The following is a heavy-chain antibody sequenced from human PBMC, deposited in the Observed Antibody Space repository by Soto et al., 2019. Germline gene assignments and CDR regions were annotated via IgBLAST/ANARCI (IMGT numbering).Heavy chain of an antibody. CDR3: ARGVHYDSSGYYYFY. Sequence: SVKVSCKASGGTFSNYAIDWVRQAPGQGLEWMGGITPVFGTANYAQKFQGRITVTADESTSTAYMELRSLRSEDTAVYYCARGVHYDSSGYYYFYWGQRTLVTVSS. J-gene: IGHJ4*02. V-gene: IGHV1-69*13. D-gene: IGHD3-22*01. CDR1: GGTFSNYA. CDR2: ITPVFGTA.